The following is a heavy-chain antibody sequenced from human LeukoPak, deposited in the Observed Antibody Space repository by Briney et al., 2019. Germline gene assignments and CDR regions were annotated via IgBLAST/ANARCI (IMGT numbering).Heavy chain of an antibody. CDR3: AKTRSNTAMGNYFDY. D-gene: IGHD5-18*01. J-gene: IGHJ4*02. V-gene: IGHV3-23*01. CDR2: ISGSGGST. CDR1: GFTFSSYA. Sequence: GGSLRLSCAASGFTFSSYAMSWVRQAPGEGLEWVSAISGSGGSTYYADSVKGRFTISRDNSKNTLYLQMNSLRAEDTAVYYCAKTRSNTAMGNYFDYWGQGTLVTVSS.